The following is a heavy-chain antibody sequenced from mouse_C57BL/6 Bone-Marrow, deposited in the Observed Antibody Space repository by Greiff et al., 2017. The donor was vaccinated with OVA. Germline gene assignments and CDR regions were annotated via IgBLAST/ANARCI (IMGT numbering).Heavy chain of an antibody. Sequence: QVQLKESGAELVKPGASVKLSCKASGYTFTSYWMQWVKQRPGQGLEWIGEIDPSDSYTNYKQKFKGKATLTVDTSSSTAYMQLSSLTSEDSAVYYCAREGYYDYDEDYGGQGTTLTVSS. J-gene: IGHJ2*01. V-gene: IGHV1-50*01. CDR2: IDPSDSYT. CDR1: GYTFTSYW. D-gene: IGHD2-4*01. CDR3: AREGYYDYDEDY.